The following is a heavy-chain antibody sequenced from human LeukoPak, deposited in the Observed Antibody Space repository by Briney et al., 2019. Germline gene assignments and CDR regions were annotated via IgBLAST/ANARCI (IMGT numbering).Heavy chain of an antibody. Sequence: PGGSLRLSCAASGFTFSSYGMHWVRQAPGKGLEWVAVISYDGSNKYYADSVKGRFTISRDNAKNSLYLQMNSLRAEDTAVYYCARAFYCSGGSCPVDYWGQGTLVTVSS. V-gene: IGHV3-30*03. CDR2: ISYDGSNK. CDR1: GFTFSSYG. CDR3: ARAFYCSGGSCPVDY. J-gene: IGHJ4*02. D-gene: IGHD2-15*01.